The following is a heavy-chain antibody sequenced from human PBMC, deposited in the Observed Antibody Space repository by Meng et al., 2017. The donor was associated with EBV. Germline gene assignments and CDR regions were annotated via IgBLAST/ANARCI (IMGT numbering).Heavy chain of an antibody. CDR1: GYTCTSYG. Sequence: VQLVPVWGEAKKPGASVKVSCKASGYTCTSYGISWMRQAPGQGLEWMGWISAYNGNTSHAQKLQGRVTMTTDTSTSTAYMELRSLRSDDTAVYYCARVRTFGGVIPPDYWGQGTLVTVSS. J-gene: IGHJ4*02. CDR2: ISAYNGNT. CDR3: ARVRTFGGVIPPDY. D-gene: IGHD3-16*02. V-gene: IGHV1-18*01.